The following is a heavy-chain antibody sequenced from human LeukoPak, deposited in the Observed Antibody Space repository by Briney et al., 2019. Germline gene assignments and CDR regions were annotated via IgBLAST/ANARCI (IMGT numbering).Heavy chain of an antibody. Sequence: PSETLSLTCAVSSDSNIFSHWWTWVRQPPGKGLEWIGEVSHSGFTNYNPSLKSRVTISLDQSQNQFSLILTSVTAADTAVYYCARGGGGMGGSWSFDVWGQGTLVTVSS. D-gene: IGHD6-13*01. V-gene: IGHV4-4*02. CDR2: VSHSGFT. CDR1: SDSNIFSHW. CDR3: ARGGGGMGGSWSFDV. J-gene: IGHJ4*02.